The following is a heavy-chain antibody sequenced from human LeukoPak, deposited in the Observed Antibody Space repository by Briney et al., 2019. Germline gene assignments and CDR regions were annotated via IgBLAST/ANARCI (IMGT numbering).Heavy chain of an antibody. CDR2: INPNSGGT. D-gene: IGHD6-6*01. Sequence: GASVKVSCKASGYTFTGYYMHWVRQAPGQGLEWMGWINPNSGGTNYAQKFQGWVTMTRDTSISTAYMELSRLRSDDTAVYYCARDYRYGSSSLGYWGQGTLVTVSP. J-gene: IGHJ4*02. CDR1: GYTFTGYY. CDR3: ARDYRYGSSSLGY. V-gene: IGHV1-2*04.